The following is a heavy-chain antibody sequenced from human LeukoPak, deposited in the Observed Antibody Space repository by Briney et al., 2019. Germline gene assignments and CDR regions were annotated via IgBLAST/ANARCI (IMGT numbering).Heavy chain of an antibody. Sequence: GGSLRLSCAASGFTFSSYWMSWVRQAPGKGLEWVANIKQDGSGKSYVDSVKGRFAISRDNAKNSLYLQMNSLRAEDTAVYFCARDMTGYCTSSSCFGGLCDYWGQGTLVTVSS. J-gene: IGHJ4*02. V-gene: IGHV3-7*01. CDR3: ARDMTGYCTSSSCFGGLCDY. CDR1: GFTFSSYW. D-gene: IGHD2-2*01. CDR2: IKQDGSGK.